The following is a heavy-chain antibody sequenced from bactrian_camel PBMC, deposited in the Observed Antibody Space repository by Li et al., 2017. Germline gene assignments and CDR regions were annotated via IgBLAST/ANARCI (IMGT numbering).Heavy chain of an antibody. CDR3: AADRYGGSWNLGALCVRTEQKHNY. CDR1: GFTFDDSD. D-gene: IGHD6*01. V-gene: IGHV3S63*01. J-gene: IGHJ4*01. Sequence: HVQLVESGGDSAQAGGSLRLSCQLSGFTFDDSDMGWYRQTPGGECEVVSTVTTDGTTLYADSVRGRFTISQDNPKSTVYLQMDSLKPEDTGMYYCAADRYGGSWNLGALCVRTEQKHNYWGQGTQVTVS. CDR2: TVTTDGTT.